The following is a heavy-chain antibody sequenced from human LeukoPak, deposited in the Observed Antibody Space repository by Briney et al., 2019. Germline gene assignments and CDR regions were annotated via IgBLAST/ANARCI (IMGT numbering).Heavy chain of an antibody. J-gene: IGHJ4*02. V-gene: IGHV3-23*01. Sequence: GGSLRLSCVASGFTFSNYAMSWVRQAPGKGLEWVSAIRGRGSSTFYADSVKGRFTISRDNSKNTLYLQMSSLRAEDTAVYYCAKDGQDYYDSSGYYYSYFDYWGQGTLVTVSS. CDR2: IRGRGSST. CDR1: GFTFSNYA. D-gene: IGHD3-22*01. CDR3: AKDGQDYYDSSGYYYSYFDY.